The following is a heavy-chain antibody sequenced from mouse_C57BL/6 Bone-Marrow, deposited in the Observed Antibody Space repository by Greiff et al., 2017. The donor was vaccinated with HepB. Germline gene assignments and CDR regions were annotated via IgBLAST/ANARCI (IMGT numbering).Heavy chain of an antibody. D-gene: IGHD1-1*01. J-gene: IGHJ3*01. CDR1: GYTFTSYW. CDR2: IDPNSGGT. Sequence: QVQLQQPGAELVKPGASVKLSCKASGYTFTSYWMHWVKQRPGRGLEWIGRIDPNSGGTKYNEKFKSKATLTVDKPSSTAYMQLSSLTSEDSAVYYCARWGYYGSSGFAYWGQGTLVTVSA. V-gene: IGHV1-72*01. CDR3: ARWGYYGSSGFAY.